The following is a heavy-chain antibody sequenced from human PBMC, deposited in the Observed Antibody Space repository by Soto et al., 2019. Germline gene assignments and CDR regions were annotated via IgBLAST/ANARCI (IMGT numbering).Heavy chain of an antibody. V-gene: IGHV3-23*01. J-gene: IGHJ6*02. Sequence: EVQLLESGGGLVQPGGSLRLSCAASGFTFSSYAMSWVRQAPGMGLEWVSVISGSGYATYYADSVKGRFTVSRDNSINTVYLQMNSLRAEDTAVYYCAKEETVFVNYYYYYGMDVWGQGTTVTVSS. CDR3: AKEETVFVNYYYYYGMDV. CDR2: ISGSGYAT. D-gene: IGHD4-17*01. CDR1: GFTFSSYA.